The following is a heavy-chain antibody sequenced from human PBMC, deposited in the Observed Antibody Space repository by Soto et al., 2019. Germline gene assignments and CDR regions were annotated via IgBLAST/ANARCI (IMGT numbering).Heavy chain of an antibody. CDR1: GFTFSSYT. CDR2: ISYDGSDK. Sequence: QVQLVESGGGVVQPGRSLRLSCAAPGFTFSSYTMHWVRQAPGKGLEWVAVISYDGSDKYYADSVKGRFTISRDNSKNTLYLQMNSLRAEVTAVYFCARSWDYWGQGTLVTVSS. V-gene: IGHV3-30-3*01. J-gene: IGHJ4*02. CDR3: ARSWDY.